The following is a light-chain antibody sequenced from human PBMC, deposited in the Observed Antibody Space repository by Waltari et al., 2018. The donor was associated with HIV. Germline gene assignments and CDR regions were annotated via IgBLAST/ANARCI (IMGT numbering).Light chain of an antibody. V-gene: IGLV1-44*01. Sequence: QSVLTQPPSASGTPGQRVTISCSGSSSNIGSNTVSWYQQLPGRAPKVFLYSNDYRPSGVPDRFSGSKSGTSDSLAISGLQSEDEADYYCATWDDNLNGWVFGGGTKVTVL. CDR1: SSNIGSNT. CDR3: ATWDDNLNGWV. CDR2: SND. J-gene: IGLJ3*02.